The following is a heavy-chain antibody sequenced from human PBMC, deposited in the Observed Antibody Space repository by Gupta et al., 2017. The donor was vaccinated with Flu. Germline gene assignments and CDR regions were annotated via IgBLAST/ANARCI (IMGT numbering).Heavy chain of an antibody. J-gene: IGHJ4*02. Sequence: SFSGYYWTWIRQSPGKGLEWIGEISHGKSANYNPSLRSRAILSVDTSKNQFSLRLTSVTAADTALYYCARRPLGITGSMVYWGQGALVTV. CDR1: SFSGYY. D-gene: IGHD1-7*01. CDR2: ISHGKSA. V-gene: IGHV4-34*01. CDR3: ARRPLGITGSMVY.